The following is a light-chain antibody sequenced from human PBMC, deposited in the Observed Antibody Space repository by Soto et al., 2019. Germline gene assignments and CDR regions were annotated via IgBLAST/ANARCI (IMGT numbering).Light chain of an antibody. CDR3: QQSYNTQWT. V-gene: IGKV3-20*01. CDR1: RSVSSTY. J-gene: IGKJ1*01. CDR2: AAS. Sequence: EIVLTQSPGTLSLSPGERATLSCRASRSVSSTYLAWYQQKPGQAPRLLIYAASSRATGIPDRFSGSGFGTNFTLIISRLEPEDFATYYCQQSYNTQWTFGQGTKVEIK.